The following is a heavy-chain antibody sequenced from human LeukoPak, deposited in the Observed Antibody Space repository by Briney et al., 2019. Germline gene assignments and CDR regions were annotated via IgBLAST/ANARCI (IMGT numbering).Heavy chain of an antibody. CDR1: GGSFSGYY. D-gene: IGHD5-18*01. V-gene: IGHV4-34*01. CDR3: ARGRGYSYGASIDY. Sequence: TSETLSLTCAVYGGSFSGYYWSWIRQPPGKGLEWIGEINHSGSTNYNPSLKSRVTISVDTSKNQFSLKLSSVTAADTAVYYCARGRGYSYGASIDYWGQGTLVTVPS. CDR2: INHSGST. J-gene: IGHJ4*02.